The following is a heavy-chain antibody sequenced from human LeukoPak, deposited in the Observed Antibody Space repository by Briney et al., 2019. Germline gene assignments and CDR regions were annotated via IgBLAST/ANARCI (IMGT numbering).Heavy chain of an antibody. J-gene: IGHJ4*02. V-gene: IGHV3-23*01. CDR2: ISGSGGST. D-gene: IGHD3-3*01. CDR3: AKAHRMYYDFWSGYGPFDY. CDR1: GFTFSSYA. Sequence: GGSLRLSCAASGFTFSSYAMSWVRQAPGKGLEWVSAISGSGGSTYYADSVKGRFTIPRDNSKNTLYLQMNSLRAEDTAVYYCAKAHRMYYDFWSGYGPFDYWGQGTLVTVSS.